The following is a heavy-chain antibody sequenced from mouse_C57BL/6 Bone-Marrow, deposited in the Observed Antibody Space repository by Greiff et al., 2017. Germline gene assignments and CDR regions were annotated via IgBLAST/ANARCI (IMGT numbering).Heavy chain of an antibody. CDR1: GYTFTGYW. CDR2: ILPGSGST. Sequence: QVQLKESGAELMKPGASVKLSCKATGYTFTGYWIEWVKQRPGHGLEWIGEILPGSGSTNYNEKFKGKATFTAVTSSNTAYLQLSSLTTEDSSIYYCARRIFITTVVATGYFDYWGQGTTLTVSS. D-gene: IGHD1-1*01. CDR3: ARRIFITTVVATGYFDY. V-gene: IGHV1-9*01. J-gene: IGHJ2*01.